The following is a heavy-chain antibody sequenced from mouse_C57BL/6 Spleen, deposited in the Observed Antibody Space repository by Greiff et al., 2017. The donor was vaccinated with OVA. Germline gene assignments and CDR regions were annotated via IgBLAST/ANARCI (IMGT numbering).Heavy chain of an antibody. D-gene: IGHD2-4*01. CDR3: SRPYDYEGTYAMDY. CDR2: IYPGDGDT. J-gene: IGHJ4*01. Sequence: QVQLQQSGPELVKPGASVKISCKASGYAFSSSWMNWVKQRPGKGLEWIGRIYPGDGDTNYNGKFKGKATLTADKSSSTADMQRSSLTSEDSAVYFCSRPYDYEGTYAMDYWGQGTSVTVSS. V-gene: IGHV1-82*01. CDR1: GYAFSSSW.